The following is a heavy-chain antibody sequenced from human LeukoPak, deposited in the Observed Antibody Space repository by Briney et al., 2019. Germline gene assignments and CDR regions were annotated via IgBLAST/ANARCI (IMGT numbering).Heavy chain of an antibody. CDR2: IRYDGSNK. CDR1: GFTFSSYG. D-gene: IGHD6-13*01. CDR3: AKYRLVGSSWSGPDY. V-gene: IGHV3-30*02. Sequence: QAGGYVSLYCSASGFTFSSYGMDWLGPGQGHGLEWVAFIRYDGSNKDYADSVKSRFTISRDNSKNTLYLQMNSLRAEDTAAYYCAKYRLVGSSWSGPDYWGQGTLVTVSS. J-gene: IGHJ4*02.